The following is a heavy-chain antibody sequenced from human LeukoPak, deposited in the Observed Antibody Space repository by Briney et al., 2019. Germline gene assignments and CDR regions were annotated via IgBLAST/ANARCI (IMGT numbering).Heavy chain of an antibody. CDR2: IKHDGSHK. Sequence: PGGSLRLSCAASGFSLSSYWMSWVRQAPGKGLEWVANIKHDGSHKYYVDSVKGRFTISRDNAKNSVYLQMNSLRAEDTAVYNCARDDSEFDYWGQGTMVTVSS. J-gene: IGHJ4*02. D-gene: IGHD2-21*02. CDR1: GFSLSSYW. V-gene: IGHV3-7*01. CDR3: ARDDSEFDY.